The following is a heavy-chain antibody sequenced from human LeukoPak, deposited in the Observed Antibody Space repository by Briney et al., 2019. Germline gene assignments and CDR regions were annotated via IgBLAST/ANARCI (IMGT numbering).Heavy chain of an antibody. D-gene: IGHD1-26*01. Sequence: SDTLSLTCTVSGGSISSSYYYWGWIRQPPGKGLEWIGSIYYSGSTYYNPSLKSRVTISVDTSKNQFSLKLRSVTAADTAVYYCVRHSGTWGQGTLVTVSS. CDR1: GGSISSSYYY. V-gene: IGHV4-39*01. CDR2: IYYSGST. J-gene: IGHJ4*02. CDR3: VRHSGT.